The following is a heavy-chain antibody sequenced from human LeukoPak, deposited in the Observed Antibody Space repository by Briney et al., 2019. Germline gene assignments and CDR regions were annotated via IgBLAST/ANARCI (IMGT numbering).Heavy chain of an antibody. Sequence: GGSLRLSCAASGFTFSSYWMSWVRQAPGKGLELGANIKQDGSEKYYVDSVKGRCTISRNNAKNSLYLQMNSLRADDTDVYYCAREVEMATVFDYWGQGTPVTVSS. J-gene: IGHJ4*02. CDR3: AREVEMATVFDY. V-gene: IGHV3-7*01. CDR1: GFTFSSYW. D-gene: IGHD4-4*01. CDR2: IKQDGSEK.